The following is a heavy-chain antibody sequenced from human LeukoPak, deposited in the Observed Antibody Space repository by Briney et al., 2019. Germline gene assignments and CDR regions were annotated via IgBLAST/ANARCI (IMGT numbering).Heavy chain of an antibody. Sequence: PGGSLRLSCAASGFTFNSYAMHWVRQAPGKGLEWVAVISYDGSNKYYADSVKGRFTISRGNSKNTLYLQMISLRGEDTAVYYCAREKGNPYYYYYMDVWGKGTTVTVSS. CDR1: GFTFNSYA. V-gene: IGHV3-30*04. J-gene: IGHJ6*03. CDR2: ISYDGSNK. CDR3: AREKGNPYYYYYMDV.